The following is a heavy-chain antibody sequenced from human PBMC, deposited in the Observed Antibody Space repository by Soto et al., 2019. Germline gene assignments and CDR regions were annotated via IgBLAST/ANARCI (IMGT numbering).Heavy chain of an antibody. J-gene: IGHJ4*02. CDR2: ISATGGST. CDR1: GFTFNNYA. Sequence: PGGSLRLSCAASGFTFNNYAMNWVRQAPGKGLEWVATISATGGSTYYADSVKGRFTISRDNSKNTLYLQMNGLRVEDTAVYYCAKDRLAGKFDDWGQGTQVTVAS. CDR3: AKDRLAGKFDD. V-gene: IGHV3-23*01.